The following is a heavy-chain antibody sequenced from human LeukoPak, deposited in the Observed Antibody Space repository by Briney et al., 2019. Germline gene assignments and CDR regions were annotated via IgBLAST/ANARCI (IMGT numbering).Heavy chain of an antibody. V-gene: IGHV5-51*01. CDR3: GRANSGWYSPPWFDP. Sequence: GESLKISCKGSGYSFTSYWIAWVRQMPGKGLEWMGVIHPGDSDTRYSPSFQGQVTISADKSISTAYLQWSSLRASDTAMYYCGRANSGWYSPPWFDPWGQGTLVTVSS. D-gene: IGHD6-19*01. CDR1: GYSFTSYW. CDR2: IHPGDSDT. J-gene: IGHJ5*02.